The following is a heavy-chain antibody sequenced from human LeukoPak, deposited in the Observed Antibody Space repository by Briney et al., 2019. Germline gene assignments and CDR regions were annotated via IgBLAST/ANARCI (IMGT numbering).Heavy chain of an antibody. D-gene: IGHD2-15*01. J-gene: IGHJ5*02. Sequence: SQTLSLTCTVSGGSISSGSYYWSWIRQPAGKGLEWIGRIYTSGSTNYNPSLKSRVTISVDTSKNQFSLKLSSVTAADTAVYSCARGYCGGGSCYQRNGSAPGGQETLVTVSS. CDR2: IYTSGST. V-gene: IGHV4-61*02. CDR1: GGSISSGSYY. CDR3: ARGYCGGGSCYQRNGSAP.